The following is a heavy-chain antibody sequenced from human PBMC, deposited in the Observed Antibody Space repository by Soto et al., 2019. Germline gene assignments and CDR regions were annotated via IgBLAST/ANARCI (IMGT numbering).Heavy chain of an antibody. CDR1: GCIFTSYG. V-gene: IGHV1-18*01. CDR3: ARDENYYGSGPEDDAFDI. Sequence: ASVKVSCKASGCIFTSYGISWVRQAPGQGLEWMGWISAYNGNTNYAQKPQGRVTMTTDTSTSTAYMELRSLRSDDTAVYYCARDENYYGSGPEDDAFDIWGQGTMVTVSS. D-gene: IGHD3-10*01. J-gene: IGHJ3*02. CDR2: ISAYNGNT.